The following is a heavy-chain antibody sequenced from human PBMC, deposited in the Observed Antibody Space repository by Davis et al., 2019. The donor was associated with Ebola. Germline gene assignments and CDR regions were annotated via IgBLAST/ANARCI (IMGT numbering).Heavy chain of an antibody. CDR1: GFTFSRYG. CDR2: ISYDGSNK. Sequence: GGSLRLSCAASGFTFSRYGMHWVRQAPGKGLEWVAVISYDGSNKYYADSVKGRFTISRDNSKNTLYLQMNSLRAEDTAVYYCAKACSSTSCYLGYGYWGQGTLVTVSS. CDR3: AKACSSTSCYLGYGY. V-gene: IGHV3-30*18. J-gene: IGHJ4*02. D-gene: IGHD2-2*01.